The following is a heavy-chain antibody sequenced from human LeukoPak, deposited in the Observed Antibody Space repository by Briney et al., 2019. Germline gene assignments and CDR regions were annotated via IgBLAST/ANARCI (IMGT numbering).Heavy chain of an antibody. J-gene: IGHJ5*02. CDR3: ARGRYDILTGYYLNWFDP. D-gene: IGHD3-9*01. V-gene: IGHV3-30*04. Sequence: GRSLRLSCAASGFTFSSYAMHWVRQAPGKGLEWVAVISYDGSNKYYADSVKGRFTIPRDNSKNTLYLQMNSLRAEDTAVYYCARGRYDILTGYYLNWFDPWGQGTLVTVSS. CDR2: ISYDGSNK. CDR1: GFTFSSYA.